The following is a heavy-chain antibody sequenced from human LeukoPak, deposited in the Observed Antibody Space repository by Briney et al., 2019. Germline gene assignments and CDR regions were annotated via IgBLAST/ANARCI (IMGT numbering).Heavy chain of an antibody. J-gene: IGHJ4*02. CDR1: GDSVSSNSAA. D-gene: IGHD6-6*01. Sequence: SQTLSLTCAISGDSVSSNSAAWTWIGQSPSRGVEWLGRTYYRSRWYYDYAVSVKSRITINPDTSKNQFSLQLNSVTPEDTAVYYCAREGSSSLDYWGLGILVTVSS. CDR2: TYYRSRWYY. V-gene: IGHV6-1*01. CDR3: AREGSSSLDY.